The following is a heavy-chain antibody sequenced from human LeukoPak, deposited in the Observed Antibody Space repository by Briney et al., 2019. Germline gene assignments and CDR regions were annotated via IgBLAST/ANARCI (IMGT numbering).Heavy chain of an antibody. Sequence: SETLSLTCAVYGGSFSGYYWSWIRQPPGKGLEWIGEINHRGSTNYNPSLKSRVTISVATSKNQFSLKLSSVTAEDTAVYYCAKSDSSGYYLTDYWGQGTLVTVSS. CDR2: INHRGST. CDR3: AKSDSSGYYLTDY. V-gene: IGHV4-34*01. CDR1: GGSFSGYY. J-gene: IGHJ4*02. D-gene: IGHD3-22*01.